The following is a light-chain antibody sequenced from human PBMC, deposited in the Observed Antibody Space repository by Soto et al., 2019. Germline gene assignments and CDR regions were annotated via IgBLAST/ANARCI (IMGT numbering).Light chain of an antibody. Sequence: EIVLTQSPGTPSLSPGERATLSCRASQSVSFSSLAWYQHKPGRAPRLLIYGKSSRATGIPDRFSGSGSGTDFTLIISKVEPEDFAVYYCQQYGSSQFTFGPGTKVDFK. CDR1: QSVSFSS. CDR3: QQYGSSQFT. CDR2: GKS. J-gene: IGKJ3*01. V-gene: IGKV3-20*01.